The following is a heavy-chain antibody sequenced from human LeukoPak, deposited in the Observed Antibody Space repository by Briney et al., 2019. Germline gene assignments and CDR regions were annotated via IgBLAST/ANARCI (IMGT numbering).Heavy chain of an antibody. CDR2: INPSGGST. Sequence: ASVKVSCKAYGYTFTNYYMLWVRQAPGQGLECMGIINPSGGSTSYAQKFQGRVTMTRDMSTSTVYMELSSLRSEDTAVYYCARDSERRDRKFYDFWSGYYTGYYYYYYMDVWGKGTTVTVSS. CDR1: GYTFTNYY. D-gene: IGHD3-3*01. V-gene: IGHV1-46*01. CDR3: ARDSERRDRKFYDFWSGYYTGYYYYYYMDV. J-gene: IGHJ6*03.